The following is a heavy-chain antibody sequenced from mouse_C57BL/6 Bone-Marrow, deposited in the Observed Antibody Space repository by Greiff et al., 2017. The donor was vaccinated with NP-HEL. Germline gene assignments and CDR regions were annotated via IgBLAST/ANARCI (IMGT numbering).Heavy chain of an antibody. CDR3: ASLWSAWFAY. J-gene: IGHJ3*01. V-gene: IGHV5-6*01. CDR1: GFTFSSYG. CDR2: ISSGGSYT. D-gene: IGHD1-1*02. Sequence: EVQLQESGGDLVKPGGSLKLSCAASGFTFSSYGMSWVRQTPDKRLEWVATISSGGSYTYYPASVKGRFTISRDNAKNTLYLQMSSLKSEDTAMYYCASLWSAWFAYWGQGTLVTVSA.